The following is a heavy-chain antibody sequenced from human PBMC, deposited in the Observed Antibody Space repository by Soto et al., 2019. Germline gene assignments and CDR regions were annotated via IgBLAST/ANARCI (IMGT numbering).Heavy chain of an antibody. V-gene: IGHV5-10-1*01. J-gene: IGHJ4*02. D-gene: IGHD3-22*01. CDR1: GYSFTSYW. Sequence: LGESLKISCKGSGYSFTSYWISWVRQMPGKGLEWMGRIDPSDSYTNYSPSFQGHVTISADKSISTAYLQWSSLKASDTAMYYCARQIYDSSGYYYVGFDYWGQGTLVTVSS. CDR2: IDPSDSYT. CDR3: ARQIYDSSGYYYVGFDY.